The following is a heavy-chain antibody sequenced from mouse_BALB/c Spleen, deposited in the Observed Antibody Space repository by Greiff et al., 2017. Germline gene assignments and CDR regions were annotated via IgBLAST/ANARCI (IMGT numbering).Heavy chain of an antibody. Sequence: EVQLQQSGAELVKPGASVKLSCTASGFNIKDTYMHWVKQRPEQGLEWIGRIDPANGNTKYDPKFQGKATITADTSSNTAYLQLSSLTSEDTAVYYCASTVVEDYAMDYWGQGTSVTVSS. V-gene: IGHV14-3*02. CDR1: GFNIKDTY. CDR3: ASTVVEDYAMDY. CDR2: IDPANGNT. D-gene: IGHD1-1*01. J-gene: IGHJ4*01.